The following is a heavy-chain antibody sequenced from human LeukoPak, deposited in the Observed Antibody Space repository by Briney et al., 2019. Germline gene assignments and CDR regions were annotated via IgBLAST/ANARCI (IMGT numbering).Heavy chain of an antibody. CDR3: ARVTRRYSNYYYYYGMDV. CDR2: INHSGST. J-gene: IGHJ6*02. V-gene: IGHV4-34*01. Sequence: PSETLSLTCAVYGGSFSGYYWSWFRQPPGKGLEWIGEINHSGSTNYNPSLKSRVTISVDTSKNQFSLKLSSVTAADTAVYYCARVTRRYSNYYYYYGMDVWGQGTTVTVSS. CDR1: GGSFSGYY. D-gene: IGHD4-11*01.